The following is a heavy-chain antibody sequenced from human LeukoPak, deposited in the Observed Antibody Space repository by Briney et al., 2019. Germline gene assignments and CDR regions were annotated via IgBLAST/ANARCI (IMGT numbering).Heavy chain of an antibody. V-gene: IGHV3-30*18. CDR1: GFTFSSYV. Sequence: GRSLRLSCAASGFTFSSYVLHWVNQAPGQGLEWVAVISYDGSNKYYADSVKGRFTISRDNSKNTLYLQMNSLRAEDTAVYYCAKRNYDYVCGSYRSWGQGTLVTVSS. CDR3: AKRNYDYVCGSYRS. J-gene: IGHJ4*02. D-gene: IGHD3-16*02. CDR2: ISYDGSNK.